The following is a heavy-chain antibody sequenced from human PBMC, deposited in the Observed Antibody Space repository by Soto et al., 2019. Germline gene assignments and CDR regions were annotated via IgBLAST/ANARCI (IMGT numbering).Heavy chain of an antibody. J-gene: IGHJ5*01. CDR3: ARDTVVVAPTAYNWFDS. Sequence: QVQLVQSGAEVKKPGSSVKVSCKASGGTFSSYAISWVRQAPGQGLEWMGGIIPIFGTANYAQKFQGRVTVTADKSTSKSYMEVSSLRSEDTSVYYCARDTVVVAPTAYNWFDSWGQGTLVTVSS. CDR1: GGTFSSYA. D-gene: IGHD2-15*01. CDR2: IIPIFGTA. V-gene: IGHV1-69*06.